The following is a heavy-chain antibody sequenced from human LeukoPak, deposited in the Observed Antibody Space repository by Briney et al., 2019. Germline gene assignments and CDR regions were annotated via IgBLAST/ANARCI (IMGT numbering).Heavy chain of an antibody. CDR2: ISSSSSYI. CDR3: ARDLKNMIVATIDY. D-gene: IGHD3-22*01. CDR1: GFTFSSHS. V-gene: IGHV3-21*01. J-gene: IGHJ4*02. Sequence: GGSLRLSCAVSGFTFSSHSMNWVRQAPGKGLEWVSSISSSSSYIYYADSVKGRFTISRDNAKNSLYLRMDSLRAEDTAVYYCARDLKNMIVATIDYWGQGTLVTVSS.